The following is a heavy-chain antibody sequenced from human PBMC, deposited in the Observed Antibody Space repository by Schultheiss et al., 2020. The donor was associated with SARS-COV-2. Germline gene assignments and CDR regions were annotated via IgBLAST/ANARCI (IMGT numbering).Heavy chain of an antibody. D-gene: IGHD3-22*01. Sequence: SGPTLVKPTQTLTLTCTFSGFSLSTSGVGVGWIRQPPGKALEWLALIYWNDDKRYSPSLKNKLTITKDTSKNQVVLTMTNMDPVDTATYYCARTTRWLIGFDYWGQGTLVTVSS. CDR2: IYWNDDK. J-gene: IGHJ4*02. CDR1: GFSLSTSGVG. CDR3: ARTTRWLIGFDY. V-gene: IGHV2-5*01.